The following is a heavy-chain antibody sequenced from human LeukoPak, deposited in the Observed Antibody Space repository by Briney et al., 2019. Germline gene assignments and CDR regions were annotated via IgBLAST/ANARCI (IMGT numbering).Heavy chain of an antibody. D-gene: IGHD6-13*01. CDR1: GFTFSTYW. CDR3: ARDSAGNDY. V-gene: IGHV3-7*01. J-gene: IGHJ4*02. CDR2: IKQDGSEK. Sequence: EGSLRLSCAASGFTFSTYWMSWVRQAPGKGLEWVANIKQDGSEKYYVDSVKGRFTISRDNAKNSLYLQVNSLRAEDTAMYYCARDSAGNDYWGQGTLVTVSS.